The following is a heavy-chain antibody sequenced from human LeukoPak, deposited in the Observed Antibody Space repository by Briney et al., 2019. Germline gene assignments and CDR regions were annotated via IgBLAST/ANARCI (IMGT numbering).Heavy chain of an antibody. Sequence: SETLSLTCAVSGYSISSGYYWGWIRQPPGKGLEWIGSIYHSGSTYYNPSLKSRVTISVDTSKNQFSLKLSSVTAADTAVYYCARERDSSGYYPSFQHWGQGTLVTVSS. CDR3: ARERDSSGYYPSFQH. D-gene: IGHD3-22*01. CDR2: IYHSGST. CDR1: GYSISSGYY. V-gene: IGHV4-38-2*02. J-gene: IGHJ1*01.